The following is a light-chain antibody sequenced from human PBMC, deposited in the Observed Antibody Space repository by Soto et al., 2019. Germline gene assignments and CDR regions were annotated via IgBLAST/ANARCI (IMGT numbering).Light chain of an antibody. V-gene: IGKV1-5*03. Sequence: EIPMTQSPSTLSASVGDRVTITCRASHSISSWLAWYQQKPGKAPKLLIYKASSLESGVPSRFSGSGSGTEFTLTISSLQPDDFATYYCQQYNSYPWTFGQGTKVEIK. CDR1: HSISSW. J-gene: IGKJ1*01. CDR2: KAS. CDR3: QQYNSYPWT.